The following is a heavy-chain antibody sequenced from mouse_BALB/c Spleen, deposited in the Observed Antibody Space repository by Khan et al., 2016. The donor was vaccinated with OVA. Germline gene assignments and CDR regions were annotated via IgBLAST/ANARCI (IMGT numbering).Heavy chain of an antibody. CDR2: INTHSGVP. J-gene: IGHJ4*01. Sequence: QIQLVQSGPELKKPGETVRISCKASGYTFTTAGIQWVQKMPGKGLKWIGWINTHSGVPKYAEDFKGRFAFSLEISVSTAYLQITNLKNEDTATSVCARGGAAYYRSDGGAMEYWGQGTSVTVSS. V-gene: IGHV9-4*02. CDR1: GYTFTTAG. D-gene: IGHD2-12*01. CDR3: ARGGAAYYRSDGGAMEY.